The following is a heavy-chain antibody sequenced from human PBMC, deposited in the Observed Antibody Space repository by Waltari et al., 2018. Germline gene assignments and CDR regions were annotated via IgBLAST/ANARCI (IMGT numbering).Heavy chain of an antibody. CDR3: VSSSTSNRVWDY. CDR2: VRPIFGRV. D-gene: IGHD2-2*01. J-gene: IGHJ4*02. V-gene: IGHV1-69*12. CDR1: GEIFSTHA. Sequence: QVPLVQSGAEVRKPGYSVKLSCKTSGEIFSTHAFSWVRRAPGQGLQWMGEVRPIFGRVDSAQKFQDRVTISADDSTSTAHMELTSLRSEDTAMYYCVSSSTSNRVWDYWGPGTLVTVSS.